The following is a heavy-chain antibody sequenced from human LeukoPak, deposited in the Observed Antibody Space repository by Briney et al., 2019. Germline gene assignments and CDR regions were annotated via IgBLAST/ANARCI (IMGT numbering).Heavy chain of an antibody. V-gene: IGHV3-23*01. Sequence: GSLRLSCAASGFTFSNYAMSWVRQAPGKGLEWVSTVPGSGSSTSYADSVQGRFTISRDNSKNTLYLQMNSLRAEDTAVYYCAKDLKAVLFAYFDYWGQGALVTVSS. D-gene: IGHD3-16*01. CDR1: GFTFSNYA. J-gene: IGHJ4*02. CDR3: AKDLKAVLFAYFDY. CDR2: VPGSGSST.